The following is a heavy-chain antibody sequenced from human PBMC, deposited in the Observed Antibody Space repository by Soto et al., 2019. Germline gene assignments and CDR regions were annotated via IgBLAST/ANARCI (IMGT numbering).Heavy chain of an antibody. D-gene: IGHD3-10*01. CDR3: ARDHVLLWFGDLSGAFDI. V-gene: IGHV1-46*03. CDR2: INPSGGST. J-gene: IGHJ3*02. Sequence: ASVKVSCKASGYTFTSYYMHWVRQAPGQGLEWMGIINPSGGSTSYAQKFQGRVTMTRDTSTSTVYMELSSLRSEDTAVYYCARDHVLLWFGDLSGAFDIWGQGTMVTVSS. CDR1: GYTFTSYY.